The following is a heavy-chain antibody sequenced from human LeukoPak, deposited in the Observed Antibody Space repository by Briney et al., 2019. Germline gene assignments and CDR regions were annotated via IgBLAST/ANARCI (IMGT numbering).Heavy chain of an antibody. CDR3: ARDPPLGGYCGGDCYSSYYYGMDV. D-gene: IGHD2-21*02. CDR1: GYTFTSYY. CDR2: INPNSGGA. V-gene: IGHV1-2*02. J-gene: IGHJ6*02. Sequence: ASVTVSFKASGYTFTSYYMHWVRQAPGQGRGWVGWINPNSGGANYAQKFQGRVTMTRDTSISTAYMELSRLRSDDTAVYYCARDPPLGGYCGGDCYSSYYYGMDVWGQGTTVTVSS.